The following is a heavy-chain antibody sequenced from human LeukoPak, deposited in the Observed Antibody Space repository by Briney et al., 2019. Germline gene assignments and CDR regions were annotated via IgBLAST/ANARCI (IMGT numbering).Heavy chain of an antibody. Sequence: PGGSLRLSCAASGFTFSSYGMHWVRQAPGKGLEWVAVISYDGSNKYYADSVKGRFTISRDNSKNTLYLQMNSLRAKDTAVYYCATTSDFWSGYPLPDYWGQGTLVTVSS. V-gene: IGHV3-30*03. J-gene: IGHJ4*02. CDR1: GFTFSSYG. CDR3: ATTSDFWSGYPLPDY. CDR2: ISYDGSNK. D-gene: IGHD3-3*01.